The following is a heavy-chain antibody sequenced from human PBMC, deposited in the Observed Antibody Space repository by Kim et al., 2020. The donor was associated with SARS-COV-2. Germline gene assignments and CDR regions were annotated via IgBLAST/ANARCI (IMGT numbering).Heavy chain of an antibody. V-gene: IGHV6-1*01. Sequence: NDYAASVKSRISITPDPSWNQFSLQLNSVTPEDTAVYYCARGVGITGIDYWGQGTLVTVSS. CDR3: ARGVGITGIDY. D-gene: IGHD1-26*01. CDR2: N. J-gene: IGHJ4*02.